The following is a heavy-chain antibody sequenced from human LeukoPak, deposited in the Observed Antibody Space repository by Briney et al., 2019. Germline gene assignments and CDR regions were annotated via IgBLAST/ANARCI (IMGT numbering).Heavy chain of an antibody. V-gene: IGHV3-23*01. D-gene: IGHD3-10*01. CDR3: SKSLAPAGSSLPARGC. J-gene: IGHJ4*02. CDR1: DITFSASA. CDR2: ISTSGGNT. Sequence: GGSLRLSGTVPDITFSASAMRGFRQAPGKGLEWVSSISTSGGNTYYADSVKGRFTISRDNSKNTLYLQMNSLRAEDSGVYYCSKSLAPAGSSLPARGCWGQGTLVTVSS.